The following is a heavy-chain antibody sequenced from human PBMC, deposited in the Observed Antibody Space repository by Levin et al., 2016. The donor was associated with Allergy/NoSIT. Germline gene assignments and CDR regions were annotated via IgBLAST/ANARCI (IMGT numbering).Heavy chain of an antibody. J-gene: IGHJ6*02. Sequence: WIRQPPGKGLEWVGRIKSKTDGGTTDYAAPVKGRFTISRDDSENTLYLQMNSLKTEDTAVYYCTTEGYDILTGQPNPYYYYGMGVWGQGTTVTVSS. D-gene: IGHD3-9*01. CDR2: IKSKTDGGTT. CDR3: TTEGYDILTGQPNPYYYYGMGV. V-gene: IGHV3-15*01.